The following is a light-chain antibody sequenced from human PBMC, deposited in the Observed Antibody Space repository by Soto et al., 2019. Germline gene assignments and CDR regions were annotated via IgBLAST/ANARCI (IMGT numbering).Light chain of an antibody. CDR3: QQYNNWPRT. Sequence: EIVMTQSPATLSVSPGERATLSCRASQSISNNLAWYQQKPGQAPRLLIYGASTRATGIPASFSGSGSGTAFTLTISSLQSEDFAVYYCQQYNNWPRTFGQGTKVEIK. CDR1: QSISNN. V-gene: IGKV3-15*01. CDR2: GAS. J-gene: IGKJ1*01.